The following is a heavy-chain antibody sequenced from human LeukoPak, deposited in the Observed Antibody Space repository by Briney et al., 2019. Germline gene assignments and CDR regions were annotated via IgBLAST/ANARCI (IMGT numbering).Heavy chain of an antibody. D-gene: IGHD5-18*01. CDR3: ARQLAFPGVDTAMVTDAFDI. CDR2: IYYSGST. CDR1: GGSISSSSYY. V-gene: IGHV4-39*07. J-gene: IGHJ3*02. Sequence: SETLSLTCTVSGGSISSSSYYWGWIRRPPGKGLEWIGSIYYSGSTYYNPSLKSRVTISVDTSKNQFSLKLSSVTAADTAVYYCARQLAFPGVDTAMVTDAFDIWGQGTMVTVSS.